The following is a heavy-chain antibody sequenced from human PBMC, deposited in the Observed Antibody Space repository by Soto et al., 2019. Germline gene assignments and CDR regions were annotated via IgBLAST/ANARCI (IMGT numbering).Heavy chain of an antibody. Sequence: EVQLVESGGGLVQPGGSLRLSCAASGFTFSSYWMHWVRQAPGKGLVWVSRINGDGRSTSYADSVKGRFTISRDNAKNTLYLQMNSLRAEDTAVYYCASYYGSGSYWPTYWGQGTLVTVSS. CDR1: GFTFSSYW. J-gene: IGHJ4*02. CDR3: ASYYGSGSYWPTY. D-gene: IGHD3-10*01. V-gene: IGHV3-74*01. CDR2: INGDGRST.